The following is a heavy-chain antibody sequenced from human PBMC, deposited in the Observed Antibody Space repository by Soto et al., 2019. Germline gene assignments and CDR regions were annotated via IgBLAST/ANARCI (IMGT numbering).Heavy chain of an antibody. J-gene: IGHJ4*02. CDR2: ISYDGSNK. Sequence: TGGSLRLSCAASGFTFSSYGIHWVRQAPGKGLEWVAVISYDGSNKYYADSVKGRFTISRDNSKNTLYLQMNSLRAEDTAVYYCASGIAVAGKLDYWGQGTLVTVSS. V-gene: IGHV3-30*03. D-gene: IGHD6-19*01. CDR3: ASGIAVAGKLDY. CDR1: GFTFSSYG.